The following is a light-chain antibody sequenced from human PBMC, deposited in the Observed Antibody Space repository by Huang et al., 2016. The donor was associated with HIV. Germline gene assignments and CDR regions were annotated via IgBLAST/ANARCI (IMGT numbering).Light chain of an antibody. CDR2: DTS. Sequence: DIVLTQSPATLSLSPGERVTLSCRASQSVGSYLAWYQQKPGQAPRLLIYDTSNRATGIPTRFRGSGSGTDFTLTISSLESEDFAVYYCQQRSNWPHTFGQGTRLEI. CDR1: QSVGSY. V-gene: IGKV3-11*01. CDR3: QQRSNWPHT. J-gene: IGKJ2*01.